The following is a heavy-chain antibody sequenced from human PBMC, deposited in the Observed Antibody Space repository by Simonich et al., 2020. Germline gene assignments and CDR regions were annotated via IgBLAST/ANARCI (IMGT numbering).Heavy chain of an antibody. CDR2: INPNSGGT. CDR1: GYTFTGYY. Sequence: QVQLVQSGAEVKKPGASVKVSCKASGYTFTGYYMHWVRQAPGQGLGGMGWINPNSGGTNYAQKFQGRVTMTRDTSISTAYMELSRLRYDDTAVYYCARGRLTGDKGAFDIWGQGTMVTVSS. J-gene: IGHJ3*02. CDR3: ARGRLTGDKGAFDI. V-gene: IGHV1-2*02. D-gene: IGHD7-27*01.